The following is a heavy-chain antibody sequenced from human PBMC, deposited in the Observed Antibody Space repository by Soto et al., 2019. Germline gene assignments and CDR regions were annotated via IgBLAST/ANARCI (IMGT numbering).Heavy chain of an antibody. CDR2: IYYNAIT. Sequence: QVKLQESGPGLVKPSETLSLTCTVSGDSVSSGAYYWSWVRQPPGKGLEWSGYIYYNAITNYNPSLKSRVTILVDTSKSEISLTLNSVTAADTAVYYCARANIAAAGTIFDPWGQGVLVTVSA. CDR1: GDSVSSGAYY. D-gene: IGHD6-13*01. CDR3: ARANIAAAGTIFDP. J-gene: IGHJ5*02. V-gene: IGHV4-61*08.